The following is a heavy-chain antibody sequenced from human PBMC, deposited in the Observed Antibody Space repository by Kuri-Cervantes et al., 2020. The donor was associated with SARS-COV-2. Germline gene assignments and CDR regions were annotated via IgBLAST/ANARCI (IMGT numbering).Heavy chain of an antibody. CDR3: ARSTSYWYFDL. J-gene: IGHJ2*01. V-gene: IGHV4-4*07. D-gene: IGHD2-2*01. Sequence: GSLRLSCTVSGGSISSYYWSWIRQPAGKGLEWIGRIYTRGGTNYNPSLKSRVTMSVDTSKNQFSLKLSSVTAADTAVYYCARSTSYWYFDLWGRGTLVTVSS. CDR2: IYTRGGT. CDR1: GGSISSYY.